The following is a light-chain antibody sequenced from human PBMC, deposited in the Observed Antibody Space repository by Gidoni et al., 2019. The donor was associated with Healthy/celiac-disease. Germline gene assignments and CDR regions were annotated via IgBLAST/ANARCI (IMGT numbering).Light chain of an antibody. V-gene: IGKV4-1*01. CDR3: QQYYSTSCT. J-gene: IGKJ1*01. Sequence: DIVMTQSPDSLAVSLGERATINCKSSQSVLYSSNNKNYLAWYQQKPGQPPKLLIYWASTRESGVPDRFSGSGSGTDFTLTISSLQAEDVAVYYCQQYYSTSCTFGQXTKVEIK. CDR1: QSVLYSSNNKNY. CDR2: WAS.